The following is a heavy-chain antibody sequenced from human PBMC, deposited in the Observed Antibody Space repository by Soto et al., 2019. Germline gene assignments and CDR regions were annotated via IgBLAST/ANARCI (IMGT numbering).Heavy chain of an antibody. Sequence: SVKVSCKASGGTFSSYAISWVRQAPGQGLEWMGGIIPIFGTANYAQKFQGRVTITADKSTSTAYMELSSLRSEDTAVYYCARAGGSYSYYYGMDVWGQGTTVTVSS. D-gene: IGHD1-26*01. CDR3: ARAGGSYSYYYGMDV. V-gene: IGHV1-69*06. J-gene: IGHJ6*02. CDR2: IIPIFGTA. CDR1: GGTFSSYA.